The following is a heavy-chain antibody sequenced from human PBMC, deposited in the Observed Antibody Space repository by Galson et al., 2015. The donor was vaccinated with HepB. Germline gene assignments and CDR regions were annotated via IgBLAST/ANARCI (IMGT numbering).Heavy chain of an antibody. CDR2: IIPIFGTA. V-gene: IGHV1-69*13. D-gene: IGHD2-2*01. CDR3: ARDRVYCSSTSCSYFDY. J-gene: IGHJ4*02. Sequence: SVKVSCKASGGTFSSYAISWVRQAPGQGLEWMGGIIPIFGTANYAQKFQGRVTITADESTSTAYMELSSLRFEDTAVYYCARDRVYCSSTSCSYFDYWGQGTLVTVSS. CDR1: GGTFSSYA.